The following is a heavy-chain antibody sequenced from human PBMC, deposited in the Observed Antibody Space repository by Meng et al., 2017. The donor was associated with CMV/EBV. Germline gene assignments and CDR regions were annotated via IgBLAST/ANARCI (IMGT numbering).Heavy chain of an antibody. V-gene: IGHV3-23*01. CDR3: AKDDFWSVPGDTIDAFDI. CDR2: ISGSGGST. CDR1: GFTFSSYA. D-gene: IGHD3-3*01. J-gene: IGHJ3*02. Sequence: GESLKISCAASGFTFSSYAMSWVRQAPGKGLEWVSAISGSGGSTYYADSVKGRFTISRDNSKNTLYLQMNSLRAEDTAVYYCAKDDFWSVPGDTIDAFDIWGQGTMVPS.